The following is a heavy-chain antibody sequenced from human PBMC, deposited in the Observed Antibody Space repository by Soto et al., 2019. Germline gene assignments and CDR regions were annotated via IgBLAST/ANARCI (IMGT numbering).Heavy chain of an antibody. Sequence: EVHLLESGGGLVQPGGSLRLSCAASGFTFSTYAMNWVRQAPGKGLEWVSDISARGNSAYYAHSVKGLFTISRYNTKNTLYIQMNRQRADDTDVYYCEKSGDSSGRPRGGFDYWGQGTLVTVS. D-gene: IGHD6-19*01. CDR2: ISARGNSA. V-gene: IGHV3-23*01. CDR3: EKSGDSSGRPRGGFDY. J-gene: IGHJ4*02. CDR1: GFTFSTYA.